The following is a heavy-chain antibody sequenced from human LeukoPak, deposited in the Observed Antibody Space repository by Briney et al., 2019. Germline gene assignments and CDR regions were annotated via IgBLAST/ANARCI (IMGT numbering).Heavy chain of an antibody. D-gene: IGHD5-18*01. CDR1: GFTFSSYW. V-gene: IGHV3-74*01. J-gene: IGHJ4*02. CDR2: INSDGSST. Sequence: AGGSLRLSCAASGFTFSSYWMHWVRQAPGKGLVWVSRINSDGSSTSYADSVKGRFTISRDNARNTLYLQMNSLRAEDTAVYYCARAGYSYDSFDYWGQGTLVTVSS. CDR3: ARAGYSYDSFDY.